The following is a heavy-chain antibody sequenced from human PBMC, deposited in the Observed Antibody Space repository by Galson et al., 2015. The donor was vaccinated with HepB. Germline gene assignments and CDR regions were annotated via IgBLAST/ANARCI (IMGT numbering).Heavy chain of an antibody. Sequence: SLRLSCAASGFSFSNNGMHWVRQAPGKGLEWVSVISYDGSNKYSADSVKGRFTISRDNSKNTLFLQMNSLRVDDTAVYYCAKDVDWLSGVVDYWGQGTLVTVSS. V-gene: IGHV3-30*18. CDR3: AKDVDWLSGVVDY. CDR1: GFSFSNNG. J-gene: IGHJ4*02. CDR2: ISYDGSNK. D-gene: IGHD3/OR15-3a*01.